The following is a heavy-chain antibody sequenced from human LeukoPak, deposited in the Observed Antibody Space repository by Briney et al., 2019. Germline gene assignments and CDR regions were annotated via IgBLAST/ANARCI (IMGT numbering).Heavy chain of an antibody. CDR1: GFTFSTYS. D-gene: IGHD2-2*01. CDR2: ISGSGGST. V-gene: IGHV3-23*01. J-gene: IGHJ3*01. Sequence: GGSLRLSCAASGFTFSTYSMNWVRQAPGKGLEWVSAISGSGGSTFYADSVKGRFNISRDNSKNTLFLQMNGLRAEDTAVYYCAKDRSCSGSSCYVGSWGQGTMVTVSS. CDR3: AKDRSCSGSSCYVGS.